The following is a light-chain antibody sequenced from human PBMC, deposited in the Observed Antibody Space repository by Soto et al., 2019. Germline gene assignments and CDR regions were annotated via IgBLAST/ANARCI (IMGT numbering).Light chain of an antibody. CDR2: GAS. CDR1: QSVSSNY. CDR3: QQYGSSPGT. J-gene: IGKJ1*01. V-gene: IGKV3-20*01. Sequence: ENVLTQSPVTLSLSPGERATLSCRASQSVSSNYLAWYQQKPGQAPRLLIYGASSRATGIPDRFSGSGSGTHFTLTISRLEPEDFAVYYCQQYGSSPGTFGQGTKVDIK.